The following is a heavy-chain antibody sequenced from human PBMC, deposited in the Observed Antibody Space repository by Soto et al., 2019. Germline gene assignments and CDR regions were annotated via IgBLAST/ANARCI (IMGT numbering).Heavy chain of an antibody. J-gene: IGHJ5*02. D-gene: IGHD3-10*01. Sequence: SETLSLTCAVYGGSFSGYYWSWIRQPPGKGLEWIGEINHSGSTNYNPSLKSRVTISVDTSKNQFSLKLSSVTAADTAVYYCARERITMVRGVLQGFDPWGQGTLVTVSS. V-gene: IGHV4-34*01. CDR1: GGSFSGYY. CDR2: INHSGST. CDR3: ARERITMVRGVLQGFDP.